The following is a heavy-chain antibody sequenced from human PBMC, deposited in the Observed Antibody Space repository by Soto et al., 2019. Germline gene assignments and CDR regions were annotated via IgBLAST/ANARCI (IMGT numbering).Heavy chain of an antibody. CDR3: ARVGTVARYAFDI. D-gene: IGHD6-19*01. CDR1: GYTFTSYD. Sequence: GASVKVSCKASGYTFTSYDFNWVRQATGQGLEWMGWMNPNSGNTGYAQKFQGRVTMTRNTSISTAYMELSSLRSEDTAVYYCARVGTVARYAFDIWGQGTMVTVSS. J-gene: IGHJ3*02. V-gene: IGHV1-8*01. CDR2: MNPNSGNT.